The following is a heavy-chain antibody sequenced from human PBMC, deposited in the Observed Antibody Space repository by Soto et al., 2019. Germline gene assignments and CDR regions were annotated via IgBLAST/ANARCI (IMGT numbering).Heavy chain of an antibody. CDR1: GYTLTELS. D-gene: IGHD3-10*01. V-gene: IGHV1-24*01. J-gene: IGHJ5*02. CDR3: ATDLREVLPYYYGSGRWWFDP. Sequence: ASVKVSCKVSGYTLTELSMHWVRQAPGKGLEWMGGFDPEDGETIYAQKFQGRVTMTEATSTDTAYMELSSLRSEDTAMYYCATDLREVLPYYYGSGRWWFDPWGQGTLVTVSS. CDR2: FDPEDGET.